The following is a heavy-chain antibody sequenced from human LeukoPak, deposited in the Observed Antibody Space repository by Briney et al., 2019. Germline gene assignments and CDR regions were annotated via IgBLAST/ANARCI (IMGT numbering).Heavy chain of an antibody. V-gene: IGHV1-8*01. J-gene: IGHJ6*02. D-gene: IGHD6-13*01. CDR1: GYTFTSYD. CDR3: ARGGSSSSYYNNYGMDV. CDR2: MNPKRGNT. Sequence: ASVKVSCKASGYTFTSYDINWVRQATGQGLEWMGWMNPKRGNTGYAPRFQGRVTIIRDTSINTAFMELSSLRPDDTATYYCARGGSSSSYYNNYGMDVWGQGTTITVSS.